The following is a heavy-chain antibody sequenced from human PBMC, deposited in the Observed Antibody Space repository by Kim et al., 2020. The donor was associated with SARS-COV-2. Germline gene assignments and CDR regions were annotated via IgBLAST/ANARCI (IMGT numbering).Heavy chain of an antibody. J-gene: IGHJ4*02. D-gene: IGHD1-1*01. CDR3: ARRRGWNTGSSFDC. CDR1: GYSFSSYW. V-gene: IGHV5-51*01. CDR2: IYPGDSDT. Sequence: GESLKISCRSSGYSFSSYWIGWVRQMPGKGLEWMGIIYPGDSDTRYSPSFQGQVTISADKSISTAYLQWSSLKASDTAIYYCARRRGWNTGSSFDCWGQGAMVTVSS.